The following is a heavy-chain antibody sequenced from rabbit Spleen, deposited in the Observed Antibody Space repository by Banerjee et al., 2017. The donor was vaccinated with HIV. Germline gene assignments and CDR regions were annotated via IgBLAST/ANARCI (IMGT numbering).Heavy chain of an antibody. V-gene: IGHV1S40*01. D-gene: IGHD2-1*01. Sequence: QSLEESGGGLVKPGASLTLTCQASALDFSGDSYQSYMGWVRQALGKGLECIACIDIGSSGFTYFASWAKGRFTISKTSSTTVTLQMTSLTAADTATYFCARDRYTGSGAAGDGFNLWGPGTLVTVS. CDR1: ALDFSGDSY. CDR3: ARDRYTGSGAAGDGFNL. J-gene: IGHJ4*01. CDR2: IDIGSSGFT.